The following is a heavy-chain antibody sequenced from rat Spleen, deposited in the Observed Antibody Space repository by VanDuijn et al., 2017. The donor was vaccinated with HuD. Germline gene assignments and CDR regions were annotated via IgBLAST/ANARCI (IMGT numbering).Heavy chain of an antibody. CDR3: TRGGVWDY. Sequence: QVQLKESGPGQVQPSQTLSLTCTVSGFSLTSYHVSWVRQPPGKGLEWMGVIWTGGSTAYNSTLKSRLSISRDTSKSQVFLKMNSLQTEDTAIYFCTRGGVWDYWGQGVMVTVSS. D-gene: IGHD4-3*01. CDR2: IWTGGST. J-gene: IGHJ2*01. CDR1: GFSLTSYH. V-gene: IGHV2-43*01.